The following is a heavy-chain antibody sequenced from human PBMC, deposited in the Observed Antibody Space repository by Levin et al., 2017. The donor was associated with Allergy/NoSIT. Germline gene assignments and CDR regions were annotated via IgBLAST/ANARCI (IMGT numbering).Heavy chain of an antibody. CDR3: TRDIAARHWFDP. Sequence: GESLKISCAASGFTFGDYAMSWFRQAPGKGLEWVAFLRSIRHGGTSEYAASVKGRFIISRDDSKSIAYLQMNSLKTEDTGMYFSTRDIAARHWFDPWGQGTLVTVSS. CDR1: GFTFGDYA. V-gene: IGHV3-49*03. J-gene: IGHJ5*02. D-gene: IGHD6-6*01. CDR2: LRSIRHGGTS.